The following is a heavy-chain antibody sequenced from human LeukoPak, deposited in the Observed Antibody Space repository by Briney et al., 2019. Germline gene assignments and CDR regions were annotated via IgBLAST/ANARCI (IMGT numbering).Heavy chain of an antibody. CDR3: ARERSGWYADY. V-gene: IGHV3-9*01. CDR1: GFAFDDYA. Sequence: PGGSLRLSCAASGFAFDDYAMHWVRQAPGKGLEWVSGISWNSGSVGYADSVKGRFTISRDNAKNSLYLQMNSLRAEDTAVYYCARERSGWYADYWGQGTLVTVSS. CDR2: ISWNSGSV. D-gene: IGHD6-19*01. J-gene: IGHJ4*02.